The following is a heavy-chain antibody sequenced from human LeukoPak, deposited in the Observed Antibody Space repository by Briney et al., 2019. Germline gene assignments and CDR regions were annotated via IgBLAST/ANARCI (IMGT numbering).Heavy chain of an antibody. V-gene: IGHV3-9*01. D-gene: IGHD3-10*01. Sequence: PGRSLRLSCAASGFTFYDYAMHWVRQAPGKGLEWVSGITWNSGTIGYADSVKGRVTISRDNAKNSLYLQMNSLRAEDTALYYCARGYYAASVRFDYWGRGTLVTVSS. CDR3: ARGYYAASVRFDY. CDR2: ITWNSGTI. J-gene: IGHJ4*02. CDR1: GFTFYDYA.